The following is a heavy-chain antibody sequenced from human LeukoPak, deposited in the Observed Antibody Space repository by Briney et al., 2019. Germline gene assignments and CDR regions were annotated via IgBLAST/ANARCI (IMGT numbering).Heavy chain of an antibody. Sequence: GGSLRLSCAASGFTFSSYGMHWVRQAPGKGLEWVAFIRYDGSNKYYADSVKGRFTISRDNSKNTLYLQMNSLRAEDTAVYYCEKEPPVLLWFGEDGYWGQGTLVTVSS. D-gene: IGHD3-10*01. J-gene: IGHJ4*02. CDR3: EKEPPVLLWFGEDGY. CDR1: GFTFSSYG. CDR2: IRYDGSNK. V-gene: IGHV3-30*02.